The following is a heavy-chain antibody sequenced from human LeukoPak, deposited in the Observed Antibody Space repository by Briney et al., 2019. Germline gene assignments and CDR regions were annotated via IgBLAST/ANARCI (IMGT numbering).Heavy chain of an antibody. V-gene: IGHV3-11*01. CDR2: VSSSGSTI. Sequence: GGSLRLSCAASGFTFSDYYMSWIRQAPGKGLEWVSYVSSSGSTIYYADSVKGRFTISRDNAKNSLYLQMNSLRAEDTAVYYCARTPVLRFFEWLSPPLYYGMDVWGQGTTVTVSS. J-gene: IGHJ6*02. D-gene: IGHD3-3*01. CDR3: ARTPVLRFFEWLSPPLYYGMDV. CDR1: GFTFSDYY.